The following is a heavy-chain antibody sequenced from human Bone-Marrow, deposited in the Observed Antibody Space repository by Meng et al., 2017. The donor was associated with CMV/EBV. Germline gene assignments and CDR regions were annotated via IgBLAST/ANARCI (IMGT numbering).Heavy chain of an antibody. V-gene: IGHV1-69*05. D-gene: IGHD2-2*01. J-gene: IGHJ6*02. Sequence: SVKVSCKASGGTFSSYAISWVRQAPGQGLEWMGGIIPIFGTANYAQKFQGRVTITTDESTSTAYMELSSLRSEDTAVYYCAGGVVPAAIEAVDYYGRDVWGQGTTVTVSS. CDR3: AGGVVPAAIEAVDYYGRDV. CDR2: IIPIFGTA. CDR1: GGTFSSYA.